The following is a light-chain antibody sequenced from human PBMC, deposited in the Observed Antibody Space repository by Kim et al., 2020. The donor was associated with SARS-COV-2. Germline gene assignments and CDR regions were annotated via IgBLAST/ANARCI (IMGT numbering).Light chain of an antibody. J-gene: IGKJ2*01. CDR3: QQRYSAPYT. Sequence: SASVGDRVTITCRASQSISGYLNWYQQKPGKAPNLLIYAASNLHDGVPSRFSGSGYGTDFTLIIRSLQPEDLATYYCQQRYSAPYTFGQGTKLEI. CDR1: QSISGY. CDR2: AAS. V-gene: IGKV1-39*01.